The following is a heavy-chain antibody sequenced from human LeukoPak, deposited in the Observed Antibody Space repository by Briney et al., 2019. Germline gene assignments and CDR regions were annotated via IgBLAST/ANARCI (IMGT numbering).Heavy chain of an antibody. CDR3: ARSYGSGNYLDY. CDR2: IYYRVSA. Sequence: SETLSLTCTVSGASISTYYWSWIRQPPGKELEWIGYIYYRVSAKYNPSLKSRVTISVDTSKNQFSLKLSSVTAADTAVYYCARSYGSGNYLDYWGRGTLVTVSS. CDR1: GASISTYY. D-gene: IGHD3-10*01. J-gene: IGHJ4*02. V-gene: IGHV4-59*01.